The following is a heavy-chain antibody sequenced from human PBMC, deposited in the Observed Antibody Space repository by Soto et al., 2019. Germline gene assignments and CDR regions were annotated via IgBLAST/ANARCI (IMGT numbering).Heavy chain of an antibody. CDR3: VKGYWKGDV. V-gene: IGHV3-23*01. CDR1: GFTFSTYA. J-gene: IGHJ6*02. D-gene: IGHD1-1*01. Sequence: EVQLLESGGGLVQPGGSLRLSCAASGFTFSTYAMNWVRQAPGNGLEWVSANSGSGGSIHYADSVKGRFTISRDNSKNPLYLQMNSLRDEDTAVYHCVKGYWKGDVWGQGTTVTVSS. CDR2: NSGSGGSI.